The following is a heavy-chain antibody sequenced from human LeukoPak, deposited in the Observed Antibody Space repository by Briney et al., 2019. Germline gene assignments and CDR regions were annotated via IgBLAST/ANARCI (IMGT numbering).Heavy chain of an antibody. D-gene: IGHD4-17*01. CDR1: GFTFSSYS. V-gene: IGHV3-21*04. CDR3: ARGYGDSRVYYFDY. Sequence: GGSLRLSCAASGFTFSSYSMNWVRQAPGKGLEWVSSISSSSSYIYYADSVKGRFTISRDNAKNSLYLQMNSLRAEDTAVYYCARGYGDSRVYYFDYWGQGTLVTVSS. J-gene: IGHJ4*02. CDR2: ISSSSSYI.